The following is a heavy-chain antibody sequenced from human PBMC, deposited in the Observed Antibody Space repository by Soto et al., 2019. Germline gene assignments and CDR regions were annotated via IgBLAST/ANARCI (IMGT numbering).Heavy chain of an antibody. J-gene: IGHJ4*02. CDR1: GLTVSSNY. Sequence: LRLSCAASGLTVSSNYMSWVRQAPGKGLEWVSVIYSGGSTYYADSVKGRFTISRDNSKNTLYLQMNSLRAEDTAVYYCARDPPPHNWNFFGVGGQTKWGQGTLVTVSS. D-gene: IGHD1-7*01. CDR2: IYSGGST. CDR3: ARDPPPHNWNFFGVGGQTK. V-gene: IGHV3-66*01.